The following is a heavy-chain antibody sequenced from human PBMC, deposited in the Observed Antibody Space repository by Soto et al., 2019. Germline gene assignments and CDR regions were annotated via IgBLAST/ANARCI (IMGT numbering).Heavy chain of an antibody. Sequence: EVQLLASGGGLVQPGGSLRLSCASSGFSFTSSAMSWVRQAPGKGLEWVSAISSSGEIRYYTDSVKGRFTISRDNSKNTLYLQLSSLRADDTALYYCAKNKGMHLWSEEYLEYWGQGALVTVSS. J-gene: IGHJ4*02. V-gene: IGHV3-23*01. CDR2: ISSSGEIR. CDR1: GFSFTSSA. D-gene: IGHD3-3*02. CDR3: AKNKGMHLWSEEYLEY.